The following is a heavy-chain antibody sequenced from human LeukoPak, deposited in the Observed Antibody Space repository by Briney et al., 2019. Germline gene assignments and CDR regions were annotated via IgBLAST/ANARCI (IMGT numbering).Heavy chain of an antibody. CDR1: GYIFTSYS. CDR2: ISTYNGNT. D-gene: IGHD2-15*01. J-gene: IGHJ4*02. V-gene: IGHV1-18*01. CDR3: ARASYCSGGSCYSDY. Sequence: ASVKVSCKASGYIFTSYSIIWVRQAPGQGLEWMGWISTYNGNTIYAQKVKGRVTMTTDTSTSTAYMELRSLKSDDTAVYYCARASYCSGGSCYSDYWGQGTLVTVSS.